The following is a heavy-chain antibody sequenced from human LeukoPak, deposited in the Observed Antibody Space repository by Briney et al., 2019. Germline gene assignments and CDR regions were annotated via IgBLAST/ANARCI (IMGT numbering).Heavy chain of an antibody. V-gene: IGHV4-38-2*02. CDR1: GYSISSGYY. CDR2: IYHSGST. J-gene: IGHJ5*02. Sequence: SETLSLTCTVSGYSISSGYYCGWIRQPPGKGLEWIGSIYHSGSTYYNPSLKSRVTISVDTSKNQFSLKLSSVTAADTAVYYCARHPSWFDPWGQGTLVTVSS. CDR3: ARHPSWFDP.